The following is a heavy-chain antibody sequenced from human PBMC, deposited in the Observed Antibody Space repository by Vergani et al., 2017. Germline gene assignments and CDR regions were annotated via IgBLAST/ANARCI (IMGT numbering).Heavy chain of an antibody. CDR3: ARATGGLWTGYWYFDL. CDR1: GFIFSSYS. D-gene: IGHD3/OR15-3a*01. J-gene: IGHJ2*01. CDR2: ISSSSSTI. V-gene: IGHV3-48*01. Sequence: EVQLVESGGGLVQPGGSLRLSCAASGFIFSSYSMNWVRQAPGKGLEWVSYISSSSSTIYYADSVKGRFTISRDNSKNTLYLQMNSLRAEDTAVYYCARATGGLWTGYWYFDLWGRGTLVTVSS.